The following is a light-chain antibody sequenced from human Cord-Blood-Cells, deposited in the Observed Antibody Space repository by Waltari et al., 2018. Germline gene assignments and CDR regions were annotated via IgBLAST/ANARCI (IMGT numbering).Light chain of an antibody. J-gene: IGKJ4*01. Sequence: DIWITQLPSPLSASVGDRVPITCRASQDISNYLNWYQQKPGKAPKLLIYDASNLETGVPSRVSGSGSGTDFTFTISSLQPEDIATYYCQQYDNLPLTFGGGTKVEIK. V-gene: IGKV1-33*01. CDR1: QDISNY. CDR3: QQYDNLPLT. CDR2: DAS.